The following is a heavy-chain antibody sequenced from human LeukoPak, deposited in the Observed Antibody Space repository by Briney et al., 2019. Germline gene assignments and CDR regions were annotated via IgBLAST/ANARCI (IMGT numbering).Heavy chain of an antibody. D-gene: IGHD6-13*01. V-gene: IGHV3-30*04. CDR2: ISYDGSNK. CDR1: GFTFSSYA. CDR3: AKDGMSMDSSWFDY. Sequence: GGSLRLSCAASGFTFSSYAMHWVRQAPGKGLEWVTIISYDGSNKYYADSVKGRFTISRDISKNTLYLHLNSLRVEDTAVYYCAKDGMSMDSSWFDYWGQGTLVTVSS. J-gene: IGHJ4*02.